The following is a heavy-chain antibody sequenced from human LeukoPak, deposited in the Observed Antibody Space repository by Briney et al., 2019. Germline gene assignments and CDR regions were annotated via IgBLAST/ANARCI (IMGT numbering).Heavy chain of an antibody. CDR3: ARGGVNFSGSYYYFEY. J-gene: IGHJ4*02. D-gene: IGHD1-26*01. CDR2: MYYSGTI. V-gene: IGHV4-39*01. Sequence: SETLSLTCTVSGASIRTSSYYWGWIRQPPGKGLEWIGNMYYSGTIDYSRSLKSRVTISADTSKNQFSLKLSSVTAADTAVYYCARGGVNFSGSYYYFEYWGQGSLVTVSS. CDR1: GASIRTSSYY.